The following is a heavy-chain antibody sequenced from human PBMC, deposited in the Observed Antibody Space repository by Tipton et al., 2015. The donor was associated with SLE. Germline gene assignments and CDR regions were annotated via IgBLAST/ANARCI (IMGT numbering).Heavy chain of an antibody. CDR1: GYSISRGYY. V-gene: IGHV4-38-2*01. D-gene: IGHD1-26*01. J-gene: IGHJ5*02. Sequence: LRLSCAVSGYSISRGYYWGWIRQPPGKGLGWIGSIYHSGSYYNPSLKSRVTISVDTSKNQFSLKLSSVTAADTAVYYCARGVWSGNWFDPWGQGTLVTVSS. CDR2: IYHSGS. CDR3: ARGVWSGNWFDP.